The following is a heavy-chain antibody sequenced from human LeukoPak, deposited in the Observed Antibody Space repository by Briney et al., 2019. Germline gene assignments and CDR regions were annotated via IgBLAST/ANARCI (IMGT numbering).Heavy chain of an antibody. Sequence: GGSLRLSCVASGFTFSSYSMNWVRQAPGKGLEWVSHISSDSRTIQYADSVRGRFTISRDNAKNILFLQMNSLRAEDTAIYYCAREWDSWGQGTLVTVSS. J-gene: IGHJ4*02. V-gene: IGHV3-48*01. CDR2: ISSDSRTI. CDR3: AREWDS. CDR1: GFTFSSYS.